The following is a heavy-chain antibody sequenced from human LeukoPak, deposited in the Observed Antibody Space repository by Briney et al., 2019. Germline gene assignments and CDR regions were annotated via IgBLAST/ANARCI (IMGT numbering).Heavy chain of an antibody. J-gene: IGHJ5*02. CDR2: IKQDGSEK. V-gene: IGHV3-7*01. Sequence: GGSLRLSCAASGFTFSSYWMSWVRQAPGKGLEWVANIKQDGSEKYYVGSVKGRFTISRDNAKNSLYLQMNSLGAEDTAGYYCARDGAGYSSSPWFDPWGQGTLVTVSS. D-gene: IGHD6-13*01. CDR1: GFTFSSYW. CDR3: ARDGAGYSSSPWFDP.